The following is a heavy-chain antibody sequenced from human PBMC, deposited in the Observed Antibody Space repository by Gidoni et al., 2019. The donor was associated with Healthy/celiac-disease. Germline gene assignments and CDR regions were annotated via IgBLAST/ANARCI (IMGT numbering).Heavy chain of an antibody. CDR3: AKDPGVGGVVTYAGDY. J-gene: IGHJ4*02. V-gene: IGHV3-23*01. Sequence: EVQLLESGGGSVQPGWSLRRVCAASGFTFSSCAMSWVRQAPGEGLEWVSAISGSGGSTYYADSVKGRFTISRDNSKNTLYLQMNSLRAEDTAVYYCAKDPGVGGVVTYAGDYWGQGTLVTVSS. CDR2: ISGSGGST. CDR1: GFTFSSCA. D-gene: IGHD3-3*01.